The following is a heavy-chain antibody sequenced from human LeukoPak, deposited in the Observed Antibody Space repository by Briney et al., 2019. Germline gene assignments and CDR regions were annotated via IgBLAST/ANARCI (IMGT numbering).Heavy chain of an antibody. CDR1: GFTVSSSY. Sequence: PGGSLRLSCAASGFTVSSSYMSWVRQAPGKGLEWVSVVYGGGNTYYADSVKGRFTISRDNSKNTLYLQMNSLRAEDTAVYYCASSRGSQNAFDIWGQGTMVTVSS. CDR2: VYGGGNT. D-gene: IGHD3-16*01. V-gene: IGHV3-53*01. J-gene: IGHJ3*02. CDR3: ASSRGSQNAFDI.